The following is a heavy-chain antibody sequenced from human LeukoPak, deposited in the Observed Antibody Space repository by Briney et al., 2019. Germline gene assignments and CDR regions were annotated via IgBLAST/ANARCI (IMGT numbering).Heavy chain of an antibody. D-gene: IGHD5-18*01. CDR1: GGTFSSYA. Sequence: GASVKVSCKASGGTFSSYAISWVRQAPGQGLEWMGRIIPIFGTANYAQKFQGRVTITADKSTSTAYMELSSLRSEDTAVYYCARAPRTAMVDYWGQGTLATVSS. CDR2: IIPIFGTA. J-gene: IGHJ4*02. V-gene: IGHV1-69*06. CDR3: ARAPRTAMVDY.